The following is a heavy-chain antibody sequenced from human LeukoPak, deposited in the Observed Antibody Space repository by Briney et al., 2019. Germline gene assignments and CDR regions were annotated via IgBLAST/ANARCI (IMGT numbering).Heavy chain of an antibody. J-gene: IGHJ4*02. CDR1: GFTFSSYA. CDR2: ISDSGDIT. D-gene: IGHD3-10*01. CDR3: AKGDGELLQNLDY. V-gene: IGHV3-23*01. Sequence: GGSLRLSCAASGFTFSSYAMSWARQAPGKGLEWVSGISDSGDITYYADSVKGRFTISRDNSRNTLYVQMNSLRVEDTAVYYCAKGDGELLQNLDYWGQGTLVTVSS.